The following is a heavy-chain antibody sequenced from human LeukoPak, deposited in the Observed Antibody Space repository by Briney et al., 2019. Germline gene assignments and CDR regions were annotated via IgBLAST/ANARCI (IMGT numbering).Heavy chain of an antibody. V-gene: IGHV4-30-2*01. Sequence: SETLSLTCTVSGDSVSSGGYSWSWIRQPPGKGLEWLGYIYHSGGTSYNPSLKTRVTISVDRSKNQFSLKLSSVTAADTAVYYCARDYYDSSGYLNNWFDPWGQGILVTVSS. CDR1: GDSVSSGGYS. CDR2: IYHSGGT. J-gene: IGHJ5*02. D-gene: IGHD3-22*01. CDR3: ARDYYDSSGYLNNWFDP.